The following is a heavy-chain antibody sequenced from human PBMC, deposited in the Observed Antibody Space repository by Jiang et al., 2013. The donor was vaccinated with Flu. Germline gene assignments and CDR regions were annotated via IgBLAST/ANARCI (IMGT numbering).Heavy chain of an antibody. CDR3: ARAIAPLRYSFDI. Sequence: QTLSLTCAVSGASISNGAYSWSWIRQPPGKGLEWIGCIYRSGSTFYNPSLKSRVTISVDTSKNQFSLRLTSVTAADTAVYYCARAIAPLRYSFDIWGRGTMVTVSS. CDR1: GASISNGAYS. J-gene: IGHJ3*02. CDR2: IYRSGST. D-gene: IGHD2-15*01. V-gene: IGHV4-30-2*01.